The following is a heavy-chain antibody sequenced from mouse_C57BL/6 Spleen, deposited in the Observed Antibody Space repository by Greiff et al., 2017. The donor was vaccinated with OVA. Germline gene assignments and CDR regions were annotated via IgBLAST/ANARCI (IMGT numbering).Heavy chain of an antibody. CDR2: IYPGDGDT. CDR3: ARGGYYGSGWYFDV. Sequence: QVQLKQSGPELVKPGASVKISCKASGYAFSSSWMNWVKQRPGKGLEWIGRIYPGDGDTNYNGKFKGKATLTADKSSSTAYMQLSSLTSEDSAVYFCARGGYYGSGWYFDVWGTGTTVTVSS. V-gene: IGHV1-82*01. D-gene: IGHD1-1*01. CDR1: GYAFSSSW. J-gene: IGHJ1*03.